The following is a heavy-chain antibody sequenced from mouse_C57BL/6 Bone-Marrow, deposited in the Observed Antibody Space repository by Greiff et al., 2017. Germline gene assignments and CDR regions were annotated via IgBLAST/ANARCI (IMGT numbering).Heavy chain of an antibody. V-gene: IGHV5-12*01. Sequence: EVQRVESGGGLVQPGGSLKLSCAASGFTFSDYYMYWVRQTPEKRLEWVAYISNGGGSTYYPDTVKGRFTISRENAKNTLYLQMSRLKSEDTAMYYCARYGNYWYFDVWGTGTTVTVSS. CDR1: GFTFSDYY. CDR3: ARYGNYWYFDV. CDR2: ISNGGGST. D-gene: IGHD2-1*01. J-gene: IGHJ1*03.